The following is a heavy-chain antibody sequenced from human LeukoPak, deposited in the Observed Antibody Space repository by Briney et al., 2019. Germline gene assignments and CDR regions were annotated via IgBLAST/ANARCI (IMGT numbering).Heavy chain of an antibody. CDR1: GFTFRSYA. V-gene: IGHV3-30*04. D-gene: IGHD3-22*01. Sequence: GGSLRLSCAGSGFTFRSYAMHWVRQAPGKGLEWVAVISYDGSNEYYADSVKGRFTISRDNSKNTVDLQMNSLRVEDTAVYYCARVGDSSGYLIQYFDYWGQGISVTVSS. CDR2: ISYDGSNE. J-gene: IGHJ4*02. CDR3: ARVGDSSGYLIQYFDY.